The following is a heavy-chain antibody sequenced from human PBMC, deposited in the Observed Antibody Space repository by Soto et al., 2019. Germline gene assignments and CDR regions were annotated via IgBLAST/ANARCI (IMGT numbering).Heavy chain of an antibody. CDR3: ARGTFYYDSHAYYGY. Sequence: SETLSLTCTVSGGSIIGSSYYWVWIRQPPGKGLEWIGSIYYSGSTYYNPSLKSRVTISVDTSKNQFSLKLSSVTAADTAVYYCARGTFYYDSHAYYGYWGQGTVVTVSS. J-gene: IGHJ4*02. V-gene: IGHV4-39*01. CDR2: IYYSGST. CDR1: GGSIIGSSYY. D-gene: IGHD3-22*01.